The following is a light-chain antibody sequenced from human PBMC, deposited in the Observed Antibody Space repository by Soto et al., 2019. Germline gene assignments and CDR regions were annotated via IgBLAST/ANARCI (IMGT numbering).Light chain of an antibody. Sequence: EVWLTQSPGTLSLSPGERATLSCRAIQRVGSSYLAWYQQKPVQAPRLRIYDASLRATGITARFSGSGSGTDFTLTISRLEHEDFAVYFCQHWGISPPTFGQGTKVE. V-gene: IGKV3-20*01. J-gene: IGKJ1*01. CDR3: QHWGISPPT. CDR2: DAS. CDR1: QRVGSSY.